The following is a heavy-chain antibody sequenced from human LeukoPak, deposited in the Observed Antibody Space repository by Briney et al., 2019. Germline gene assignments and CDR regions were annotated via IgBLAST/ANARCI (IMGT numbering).Heavy chain of an antibody. CDR3: ARGLGTGISDY. CDR1: GGSFSGYY. D-gene: IGHD2-15*01. Sequence: ETLSLTCAVYGGSFSGYYCSWIRQPPGKGLEWIGEINHSGSTNYNPSLKSRVTISVDTSKNQFSLKLSSVTAADTAVYYCARGLGTGISDYWGQGTLVTVSS. J-gene: IGHJ4*02. CDR2: INHSGST. V-gene: IGHV4-34*01.